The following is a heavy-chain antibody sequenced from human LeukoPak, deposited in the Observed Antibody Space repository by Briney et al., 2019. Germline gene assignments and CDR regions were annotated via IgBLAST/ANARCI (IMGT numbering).Heavy chain of an antibody. Sequence: SQTLSLTSAVYGGSFSGYSCSWIRQPPGKGLEWIGEINPSGSTTYNTSLKSRVTRSVDTSKNQFSLKLSSVTAADTAVYYCARDTPSFNYYGSGSSEYFQHWGQGTLVTVSS. J-gene: IGHJ1*01. D-gene: IGHD3-10*01. V-gene: IGHV4-34*01. CDR3: ARDTPSFNYYGSGSSEYFQH. CDR1: GGSFSGYS. CDR2: INPSGST.